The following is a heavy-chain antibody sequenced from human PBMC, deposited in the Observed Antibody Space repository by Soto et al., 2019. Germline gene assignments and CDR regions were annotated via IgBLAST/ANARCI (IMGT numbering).Heavy chain of an antibody. V-gene: IGHV3-30*18. D-gene: IGHD2-15*01. CDR1: GFTFSYG. CDR2: ISYDSSNK. Sequence: VQLLESGGGLIQPGGSLRLSCAASGFTFSYGIHWLRQAPGKGLEWVACISYDSSNKFYGDSVKGRFTISRDNSKSTQFLQMNSLRAEDTAVYYCAKLVIGYCSGNTCDDYWGQGTLVAVSS. J-gene: IGHJ4*02. CDR3: AKLVIGYCSGNTCDDY.